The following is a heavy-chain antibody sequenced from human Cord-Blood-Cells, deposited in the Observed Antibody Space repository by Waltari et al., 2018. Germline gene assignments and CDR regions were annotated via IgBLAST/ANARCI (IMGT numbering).Heavy chain of an antibody. D-gene: IGHD1-26*01. V-gene: IGHV1-24*01. CDR1: GYTLHEFS. CDR3: ATGSIVGATIAFDI. Sequence: VQLVQSGAAVKKPGASVKVSCTVSGYTLHEFSMPWVRLPPGKGLEWMGGFDPEDGETIYAQKFQGRVTMTEDTSTDTAYMELSSLRSEDTAVYYCATGSIVGATIAFDIWGQGTMVTVSS. CDR2: FDPEDGET. J-gene: IGHJ3*02.